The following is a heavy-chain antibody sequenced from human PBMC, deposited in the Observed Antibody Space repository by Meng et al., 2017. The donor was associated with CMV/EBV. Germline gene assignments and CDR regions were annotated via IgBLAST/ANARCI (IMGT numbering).Heavy chain of an antibody. V-gene: IGHV1-69*02. D-gene: IGHD1-26*01. CDR1: GGTFSSYT. CDR3: ASGGSYPRVGWYFDL. Sequence: SVKVSCKASGGTFSSYTISWVRQAPGQGLEWMGRIIPILGIANYAQKFQGRVTITADKSTSTAYMELSSLRSEDTAVYYCASGGSYPRVGWYFDLWGCGTLVTVSS. CDR2: IIPILGIA. J-gene: IGHJ2*01.